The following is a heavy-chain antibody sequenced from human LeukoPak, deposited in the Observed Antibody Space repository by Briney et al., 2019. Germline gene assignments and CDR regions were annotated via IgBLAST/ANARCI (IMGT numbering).Heavy chain of an antibody. J-gene: IGHJ4*02. CDR2: SIPIFGTA. D-gene: IGHD3-10*01. CDR1: GGTFSSYA. Sequence: SVKVSCKASGGTFSSYAISWVRQAPGQGLEWMGSSIPIFGTANYAQKFQGRVTITTDESTSTAYMELSSLRSEDTAVYYCASGAFSMVRGVTYYFDYWGQGTLVTVSS. CDR3: ASGAFSMVRGVTYYFDY. V-gene: IGHV1-69*05.